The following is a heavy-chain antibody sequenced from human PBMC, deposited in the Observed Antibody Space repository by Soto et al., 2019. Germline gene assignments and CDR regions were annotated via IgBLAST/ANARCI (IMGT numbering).Heavy chain of an antibody. CDR3: ARGHSTDCSNGVCSFFYNHEMDV. CDR2: INPKSGGT. D-gene: IGHD2-8*01. J-gene: IGHJ6*02. CDR1: GYSFTDYH. V-gene: IGHV1-2*04. Sequence: PSVKVSCKASGYSFTDYHIHWVRQAPGQGLEWLGRINPKSGGTSTAQKFQGWVTMTRDRSISTVYMELTRLRSDDTAVYFCARGHSTDCSNGVCSFFYNHEMDVWGQGTTVTV.